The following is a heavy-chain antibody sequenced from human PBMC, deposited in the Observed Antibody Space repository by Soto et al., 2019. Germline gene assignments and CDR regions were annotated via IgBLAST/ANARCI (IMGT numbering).Heavy chain of an antibody. CDR2: IIPIFGTA. CDR1: GGTFSSYA. D-gene: IGHD6-13*01. CDR3: ARFRYPSSSGYGEAPSY. J-gene: IGHJ4*01. V-gene: IGHV1-69*13. Sequence: SVKVSCKASGGTFSSYAISWVRQAPGQGLEWMGGIIPIFGTANYAQKLQGRVTITADESTSTAYMELSSLRSEDTAVYYCARFRYPSSSGYGEAPSYCSQGSLVTGSS.